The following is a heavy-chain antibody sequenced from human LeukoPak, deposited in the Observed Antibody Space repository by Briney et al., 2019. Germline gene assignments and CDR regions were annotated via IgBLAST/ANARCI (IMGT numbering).Heavy chain of an antibody. CDR3: VKALRFDYFDH. CDR1: GFTFNDYP. Sequence: GRSLRLSCAASGFTFNDYPMHWVRQAPGKGLEWVSGITWNGDRLDYADSVKGRFTISRDNDQNTLYLQMNNLRGEDTALYYCVKALRFDYFDHWGQGTLVTVSS. CDR2: ITWNGDRL. D-gene: IGHD3-10*01. J-gene: IGHJ4*02. V-gene: IGHV3-9*01.